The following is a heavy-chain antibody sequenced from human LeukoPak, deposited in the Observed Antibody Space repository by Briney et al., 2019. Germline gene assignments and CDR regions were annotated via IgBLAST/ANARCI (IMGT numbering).Heavy chain of an antibody. CDR2: IYTSGST. D-gene: IGHD4-23*01. CDR1: GGSISSYY. Sequence: SETLSLTCTVSGGSISSYYWSWIRQPPGKGLEWIGYIYTSGSTNYNPSLKSRVTISVDTSKNQFSLKLSSVTAADTAVYYCARHGRDRWSRSYYYMDVWGKGTTVTVSS. J-gene: IGHJ6*03. V-gene: IGHV4-4*09. CDR3: ARHGRDRWSRSYYYMDV.